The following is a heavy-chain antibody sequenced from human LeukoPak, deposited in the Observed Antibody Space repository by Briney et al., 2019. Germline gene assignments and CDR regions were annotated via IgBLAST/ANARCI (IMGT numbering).Heavy chain of an antibody. CDR2: IRSSGSTI. CDR3: VRDPPPETDYLESSGYPFDI. J-gene: IGHJ3*02. CDR1: GFTFSSYE. D-gene: IGHD3-22*01. V-gene: IGHV3-48*03. Sequence: PGGSLRLFCAASGFTFSSYEMNWVRQAPGKGLEWVSYIRSSGSTIYYADSVKGRFTISRDNAKNSLYLQMNSLRAEDTAVYYCVRDPPPETDYLESSGYPFDIGGQGTMVTVSS.